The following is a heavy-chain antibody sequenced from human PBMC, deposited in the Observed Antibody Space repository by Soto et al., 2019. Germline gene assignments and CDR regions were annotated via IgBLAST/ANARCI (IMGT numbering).Heavy chain of an antibody. CDR2: IYYRGST. V-gene: IGHV4-59*01. CDR1: GGSISSYY. J-gene: IGHJ2*01. Sequence: QVQLQESGPGLVKPSETLSLTCTVSGGSISSYYWSWIRQPPGKGLEWIGYIYYRGSTNYNPCLKSRVPISVDTSKNQFSLKLSSVTAADRAMYYCARFNWYFDLWCRGNLVTVSS. CDR3: ARFNWYFDL.